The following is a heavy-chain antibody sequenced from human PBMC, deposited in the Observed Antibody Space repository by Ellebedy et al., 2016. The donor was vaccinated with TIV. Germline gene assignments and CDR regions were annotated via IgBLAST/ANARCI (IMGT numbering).Heavy chain of an antibody. Sequence: GESLKIPCAASGFTFRSHSMTWVRQAPGKGLEWVANIKQDGIEKHYVDSVKGRFTISRDNAKNSLYLQMNSLRVEDTAVYYCASEYCNGGRCYAGFDYWGQGTLVTVSS. D-gene: IGHD2-15*01. J-gene: IGHJ4*02. CDR2: IKQDGIEK. V-gene: IGHV3-7*03. CDR1: GFTFRSHS. CDR3: ASEYCNGGRCYAGFDY.